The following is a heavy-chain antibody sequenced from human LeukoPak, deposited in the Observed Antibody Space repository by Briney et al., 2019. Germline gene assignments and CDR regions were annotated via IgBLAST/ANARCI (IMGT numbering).Heavy chain of an antibody. CDR2: IYYSGST. J-gene: IGHJ5*02. D-gene: IGHD4-23*01. V-gene: IGHV4-61*08. CDR1: GGSISSGGYY. Sequence: PSETLSLTCTVSGGSISSGGYYWSWIRQPPGKGLEWIGYIYYSGSTNYNPSLKSRVTISVDTSKNQFSLKLSSVTAADTAVYYCALVDYGGNSGGQNWFDPWGQGTLVTVSS. CDR3: ALVDYGGNSGGQNWFDP.